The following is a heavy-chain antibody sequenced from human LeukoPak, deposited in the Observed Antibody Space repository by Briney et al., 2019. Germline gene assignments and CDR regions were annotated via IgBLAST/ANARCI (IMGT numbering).Heavy chain of an antibody. Sequence: GGSLRLSCAASGFTFSSYWMSWVRQAPGKGLEWVANIKQDGSEKYYVDSVKGRFTISRDNAKNSLYLQMNSLRAEDTAVYYCARVLITYDFWTGQNWFDPWGQGTLVTLSS. CDR1: GFTFSSYW. J-gene: IGHJ5*02. CDR3: ARVLITYDFWTGQNWFDP. V-gene: IGHV3-7*01. D-gene: IGHD3-3*01. CDR2: IKQDGSEK.